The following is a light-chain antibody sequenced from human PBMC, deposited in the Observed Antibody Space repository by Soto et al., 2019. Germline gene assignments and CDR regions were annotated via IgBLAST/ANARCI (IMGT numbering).Light chain of an antibody. V-gene: IGKV1-39*01. CDR2: AAS. Sequence: DIQQTQSPPSLSTSVAHRDTINCRASQSISSYLNWYQQTKGKAPKILIYAASSLQSGVPSRFSGSRSGTDFTLPLSSLQPEDFETYYCQQSYSNPLTFGGGTKV. J-gene: IGKJ4*01. CDR3: QQSYSNPLT. CDR1: QSISSY.